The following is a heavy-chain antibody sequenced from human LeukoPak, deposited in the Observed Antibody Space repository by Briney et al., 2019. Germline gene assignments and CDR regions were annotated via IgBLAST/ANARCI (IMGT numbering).Heavy chain of an antibody. V-gene: IGHV4-39*01. CDR2: IYYSGST. CDR3: ARKYSSGWYQTDY. D-gene: IGHD6-19*01. J-gene: IGHJ4*02. CDR1: GGSISSSSYY. Sequence: SETLSLTCTVSGGSISSSSYYWGWIRQPPGKGLEWIESIYYSGSTYYNPSLKSRVTISVDTSKNQFSLKLSSVTAADTAVYYCARKYSSGWYQTDYWGQGTLVTVSS.